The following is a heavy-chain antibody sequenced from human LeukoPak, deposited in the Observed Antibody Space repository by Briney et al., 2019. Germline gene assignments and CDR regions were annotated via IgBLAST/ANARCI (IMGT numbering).Heavy chain of an antibody. CDR2: ISSSSTYI. V-gene: IGHV3-21*04. D-gene: IGHD3-22*01. J-gene: IGHJ4*02. CDR1: GFTFSSYS. Sequence: PGGSLRLSCAASGFTFSSYSMNWVRQAPGKGLEWVSSISSSSTYIHYADSVKGRFTISRDNAKKSLYLQMNSLRAEDTALYYCARDYYDSSGVRDYFDYWAREPWSPSPQ. CDR3: ARDYYDSSGVRDYFDY.